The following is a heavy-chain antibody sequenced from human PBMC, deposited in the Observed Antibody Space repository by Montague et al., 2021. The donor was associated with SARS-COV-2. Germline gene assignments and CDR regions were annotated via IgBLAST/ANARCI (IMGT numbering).Heavy chain of an antibody. V-gene: IGHV4-39*01. J-gene: IGHJ4*02. CDR1: GGSISSSNYY. CDR3: AKPLATGNYYY. Sequence: SETLSLTCTVSGGSISSSNYYWGWVRQPPGEGLEWIGSISYRGDPYYNPSLKSRLTISVDTSQNQFSLKLSSVTAADTAVYYCAKPLATGNYYYWGQGTLVTVSS. D-gene: IGHD1-1*01. CDR2: ISYRGDP.